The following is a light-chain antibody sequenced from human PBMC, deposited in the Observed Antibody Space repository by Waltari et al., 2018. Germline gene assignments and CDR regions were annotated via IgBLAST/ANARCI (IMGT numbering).Light chain of an antibody. V-gene: IGLV1-51*01. CDR1: SSNIGDNY. J-gene: IGLJ6*01. CDR3: GTRDSGLSASV. Sequence: QSVLTQPPSVSAATGQQVTISCSGSSSNIGDNYVSWYQQVPGTAPKLLIYDNNRRPSGIPDRFSGSKSGTSATLGITGLQTGDEADYYCGTRDSGLSASVFGSGTKVTVL. CDR2: DNN.